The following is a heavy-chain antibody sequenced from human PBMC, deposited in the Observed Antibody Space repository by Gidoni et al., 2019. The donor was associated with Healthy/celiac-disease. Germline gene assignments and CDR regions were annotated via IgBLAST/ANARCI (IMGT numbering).Heavy chain of an antibody. D-gene: IGHD3-10*01. CDR3: ANPGPGGTHDAFDI. CDR1: GGTFSSYA. Sequence: QVQLVQSGAEVKKPGSSVKVSCKASGGTFSSYAISWVRQAPGQGLEWMGRIIPILGIANYAQKFQGRVTITADKSTSTAYMELSSLRSEDTAVYYCANPGPGGTHDAFDIWGQGTMVTVSS. J-gene: IGHJ3*02. V-gene: IGHV1-69*04. CDR2: IIPILGIA.